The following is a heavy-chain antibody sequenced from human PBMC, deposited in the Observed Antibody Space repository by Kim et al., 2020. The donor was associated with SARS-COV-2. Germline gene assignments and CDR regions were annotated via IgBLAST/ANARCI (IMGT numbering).Heavy chain of an antibody. D-gene: IGHD3-22*01. CDR3: ARVYSSGYYYYFDY. Sequence: GGSLRLSCAASGFTFSSYAMHWVRQAPGKGLEWVAVISYDGSNKYYADSVKGRFTISRDNSKNTLYLQMNSLRAEDTAVYYCARVYSSGYYYYFDYWGQGTLVTVSS. CDR1: GFTFSSYA. J-gene: IGHJ4*02. V-gene: IGHV3-30-3*01. CDR2: ISYDGSNK.